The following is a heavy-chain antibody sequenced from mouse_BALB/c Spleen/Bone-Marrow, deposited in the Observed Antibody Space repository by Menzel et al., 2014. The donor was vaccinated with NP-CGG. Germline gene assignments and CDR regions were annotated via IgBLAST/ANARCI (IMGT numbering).Heavy chain of an antibody. D-gene: IGHD2-12*01. CDR2: IWRRGST. CDR1: GFSLTSYG. Sequence: QVQLQQSGPSLVQPSQSLSITCTVSGFSLTSYGVHWVRQSPGKGLEWLGVIWRRGSTGYNAAFMSRLSITKDNSKSQVFFKMNSLQADDTAIYYCAKNDDDAMDYWGQGTSVTVSS. CDR3: AKNDDDAMDY. J-gene: IGHJ4*01. V-gene: IGHV2-5-1*01.